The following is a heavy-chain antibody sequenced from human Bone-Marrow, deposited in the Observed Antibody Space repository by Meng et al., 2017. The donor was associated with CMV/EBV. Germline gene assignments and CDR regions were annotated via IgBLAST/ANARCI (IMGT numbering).Heavy chain of an antibody. CDR2: ISSSGSTI. Sequence: GESLKISCAASGFTFSSYEMNWVRQAPGKGLEWVSYISSSGSTIYYADSVKGRFTISRDNAKNSLYLQMNSLRAEDTAVYYCAKELIVVVPAANWFDPWGQGTLVTVSS. CDR3: AKELIVVVPAANWFDP. V-gene: IGHV3-48*03. D-gene: IGHD2-2*01. J-gene: IGHJ5*02. CDR1: GFTFSSYE.